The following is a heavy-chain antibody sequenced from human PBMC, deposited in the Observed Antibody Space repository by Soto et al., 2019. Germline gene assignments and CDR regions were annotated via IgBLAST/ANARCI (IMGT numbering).Heavy chain of an antibody. V-gene: IGHV4-4*07. D-gene: IGHD3-10*01. J-gene: IGHJ5*02. CDR1: GGSISSYY. CDR3: ARGARSMVRGVITKEPNWFDP. CDR2: IYTSGST. Sequence: PSETLSLTCTVSGGSISSYYWSWIRQPAGKGLEWIGRIYTSGSTNYNPSLKSRVTMSVDTSKNQFSLKLSSVTAADTAVYYCARGARSMVRGVITKEPNWFDPWGQGTLVTVSS.